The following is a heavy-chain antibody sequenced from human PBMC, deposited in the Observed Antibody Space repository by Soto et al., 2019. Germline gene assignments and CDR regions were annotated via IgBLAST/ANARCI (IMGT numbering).Heavy chain of an antibody. J-gene: IGHJ6*02. Sequence: SQTLSLTCAISGDSVSSNNTSWDWIRQSPSRGLEWLGRTYFRSKWYNDYAVSVKSRITINPDTSKNQFSLQLNSVTPEDTAVYYCARTIATTGAMDVWGQGTTVTV. CDR3: ARTIATTGAMDV. CDR2: TYFRSKWYN. CDR1: GDSVSSNNTS. D-gene: IGHD6-13*01. V-gene: IGHV6-1*01.